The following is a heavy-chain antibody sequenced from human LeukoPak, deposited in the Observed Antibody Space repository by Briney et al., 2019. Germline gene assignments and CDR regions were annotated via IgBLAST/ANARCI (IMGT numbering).Heavy chain of an antibody. CDR2: LYTGDTT. CDR3: SRGGVNYWTPRY. J-gene: IGHJ4*01. CDR1: GFTVSNYY. Sequence: GGSLRLSCVASGFTVSNYYMSWVRQAPGKGLEWVSLLYTGDTTYYAEYVEGRFAISRDDSKNTIYLQMNTLRAEDTAVYYCSRGGVNYWTPRYWGQGTLVTVSS. V-gene: IGHV3-53*01. D-gene: IGHD5-24*01.